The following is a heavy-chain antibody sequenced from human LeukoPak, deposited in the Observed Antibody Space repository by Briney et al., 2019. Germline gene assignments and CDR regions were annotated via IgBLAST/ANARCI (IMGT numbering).Heavy chain of an antibody. CDR2: INHSGST. V-gene: IGHV4-34*01. CDR1: GGSFSGYY. J-gene: IGHJ6*03. CDR3: ARGAQQWNYYYYYMDV. Sequence: PSETLSLTRAVYGGSFSGYYWSWIRQPPGKGLEWIGEINHSGSTNYNPSLKSRVTISVDTPKKQFSLKLRSVTAADTAVFYCARGAQQWNYYYYYMDVWGKGTTVTVSS. D-gene: IGHD6-19*01.